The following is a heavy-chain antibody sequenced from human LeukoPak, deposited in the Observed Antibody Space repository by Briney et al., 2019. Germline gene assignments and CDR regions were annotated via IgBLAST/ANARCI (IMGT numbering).Heavy chain of an antibody. D-gene: IGHD3-16*01. J-gene: IGHJ4*02. V-gene: IGHV3-30*02. Sequence: GGSLRLSCAASGFTFSTSAMHWVRQAPGKGLEWVSLIHFDGNVKNYADSVKGRFTISRDNSKNTLYLQVNSLRPEDTAVYFCVKDAGVVLRGPLDYWGLGTLVTVSS. CDR2: IHFDGNVK. CDR3: VKDAGVVLRGPLDY. CDR1: GFTFSTSA.